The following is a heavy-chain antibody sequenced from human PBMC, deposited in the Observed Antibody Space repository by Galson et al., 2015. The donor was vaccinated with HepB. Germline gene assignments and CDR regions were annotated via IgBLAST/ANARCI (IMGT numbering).Heavy chain of an antibody. CDR1: GVAFRNFG. V-gene: IGHV3-48*02. J-gene: IGHJ4*02. CDR2: IFSTSRTI. Sequence: SLRLSCAASGVAFRNFGMNWVRQAPGKGLEWVSYIFSTSRTIYYADSVKGRFTIYRDNAKNTLYLQMNSLRDEDTAVYYCVREGSIGWYSFDYWGRGTPVTVSS. D-gene: IGHD6-19*01. CDR3: VREGSIGWYSFDY.